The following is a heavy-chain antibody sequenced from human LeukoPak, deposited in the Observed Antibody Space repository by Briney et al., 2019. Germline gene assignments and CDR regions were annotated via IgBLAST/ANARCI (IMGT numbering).Heavy chain of an antibody. D-gene: IGHD6-13*01. CDR3: ARAPSSSWYFDY. J-gene: IGHJ4*02. CDR1: GGSFSGYY. V-gene: IGHV4-34*01. Sequence: TSSETLSLTCAVYGGSFSGYYWSWIRQPPGKGLEWIGEINHSGSTNYNPSPKSRVTISVDTSKNQFSLKLSSVTAADTAVYYCARAPSSSWYFDYWGQGTLVTVSS. CDR2: INHSGST.